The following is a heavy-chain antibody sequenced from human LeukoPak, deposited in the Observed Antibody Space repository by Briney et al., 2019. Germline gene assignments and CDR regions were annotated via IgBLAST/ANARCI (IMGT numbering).Heavy chain of an antibody. J-gene: IGHJ6*03. CDR1: GYTFTGYY. CDR3: ARGLTHKWLRTDYYYYVDV. CDR2: INPNSGGT. D-gene: IGHD5-12*01. V-gene: IGHV1-2*02. Sequence: ASVNVSCKASGYTFTGYYMHWVRQAPGQGLEWMGWINPNSGGTNYAQKFQGRVTMTRDTSISTAYMELSRLRSDDTAVYYCARGLTHKWLRTDYYYYVDVWGKGTTVTVSS.